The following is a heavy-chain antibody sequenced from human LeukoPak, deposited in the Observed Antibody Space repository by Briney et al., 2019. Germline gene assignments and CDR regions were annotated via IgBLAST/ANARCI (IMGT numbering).Heavy chain of an antibody. CDR3: ATLRKSLWIPEFDF. V-gene: IGHV3-53*01. D-gene: IGHD1-1*01. CDR2: IYTGGNT. Sequence: AGGSLRLSCAASGFTVSSNYMSWVRQAPGKGLEWVSVIYTGGNTYYADSVKGRFTISRDNSKNTLYLQMSSLRAEDTAVYYCATLRKSLWIPEFDFWGQGTLVTVSS. J-gene: IGHJ4*02. CDR1: GFTVSSNY.